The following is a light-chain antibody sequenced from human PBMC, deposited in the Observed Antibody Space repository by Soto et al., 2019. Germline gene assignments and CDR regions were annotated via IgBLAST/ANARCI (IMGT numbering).Light chain of an antibody. CDR3: QQHNSFSIT. J-gene: IGKJ5*01. Sequence: DIHMTLSTSTLSASVGNSVTIACRASESISRWLAWYQQKQGKAPKLLIYKASSLESGVPSRFSGSGYGTEFNLTINSLQPDDFATYYCQQHNSFSITFGQGTRLEIK. V-gene: IGKV1-5*03. CDR2: KAS. CDR1: ESISRW.